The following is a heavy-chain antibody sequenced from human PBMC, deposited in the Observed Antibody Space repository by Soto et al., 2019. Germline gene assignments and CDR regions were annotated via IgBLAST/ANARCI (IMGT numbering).Heavy chain of an antibody. CDR2: IYWDDDK. D-gene: IGHD2-8*01. CDR1: GFSLTTSGVG. J-gene: IGHJ4*02. CDR3: AHRVLRAVFVWVTTTAIYFDF. Sequence: KESGPTVVKPTETLTLTCTFSGFSLTTSGVGVGWVRHSPGKAPEGLAFIYWDDDKRYSTSLKSMLTITKDTSKKQVVLTMANVDPADTATYSCAHRVLRAVFVWVTTTAIYFDFWGQGTPVVVSS. V-gene: IGHV2-5*02.